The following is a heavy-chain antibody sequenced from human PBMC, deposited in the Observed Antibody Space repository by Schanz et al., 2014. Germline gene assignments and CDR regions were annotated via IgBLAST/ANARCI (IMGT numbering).Heavy chain of an antibody. Sequence: EVQLLESGGDLVQPGGSLRLSCAASGFTVSSNHMSWVRQAPGKGLDWVSVIYTGGGTFYADSVKGRFTISRHSFKNTLYLQLNSLRAEDTAVYYCARSPNRGISHYYYYGMDVWGQGTTVTVSS. CDR3: ARSPNRGISHYYYYGMDV. CDR1: GFTVSSNH. V-gene: IGHV3-53*04. J-gene: IGHJ6*02. CDR2: IYTGGGT. D-gene: IGHD3-10*01.